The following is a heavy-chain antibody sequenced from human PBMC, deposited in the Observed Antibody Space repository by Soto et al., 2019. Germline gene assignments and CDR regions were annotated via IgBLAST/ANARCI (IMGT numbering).Heavy chain of an antibody. J-gene: IGHJ4*02. CDR1: GFTFSNAW. V-gene: IGHV3-15*01. CDR2: IKSKTDGGTT. D-gene: IGHD3-10*01. Sequence: EVQLVESGGGLVKPGGSLRLSCAASGFTFSNAWMSWVRQAPGKGLEWVGRIKSKTDGGTTDYAAPVKDRFTISRDDSKNTLYLQMNSLKTEDTAVYYCTTDPPPGYYYGSGKKDYWGQGTLVTVSS. CDR3: TTDPPPGYYYGSGKKDY.